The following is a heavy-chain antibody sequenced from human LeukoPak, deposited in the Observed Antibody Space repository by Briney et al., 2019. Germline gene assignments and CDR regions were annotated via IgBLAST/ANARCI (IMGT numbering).Heavy chain of an antibody. CDR1: GDSISGFY. V-gene: IGHV4-59*12. CDR2: THYSGTT. Sequence: PSETLPLTCSVSGDSISGFYWNWIRQSPEKGLEWIAVTHYSGTTNYNPSLKSRVTISIDTSRQQFFLKLSSVTAADTAVYYCVLAPNSNWFDFWGQGTRVTVSS. J-gene: IGHJ5*01. CDR3: VLAPNSNWFDF. D-gene: IGHD2-8*01.